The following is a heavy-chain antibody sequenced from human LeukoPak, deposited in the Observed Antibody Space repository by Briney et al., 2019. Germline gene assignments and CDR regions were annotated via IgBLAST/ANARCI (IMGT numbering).Heavy chain of an antibody. Sequence: GASVKVSCKASGYTFTGYYKHWVRQAPGQGLEWMGWINPNSGGTNYAQKFQGRVTMTRDTSISTAYMELSRLRSDDTAVYYCASTVTTIGGPYFYYMDVWGKGTTVTVSS. D-gene: IGHD4-11*01. CDR1: GYTFTGYY. J-gene: IGHJ6*03. CDR2: INPNSGGT. V-gene: IGHV1-2*02. CDR3: ASTVTTIGGPYFYYMDV.